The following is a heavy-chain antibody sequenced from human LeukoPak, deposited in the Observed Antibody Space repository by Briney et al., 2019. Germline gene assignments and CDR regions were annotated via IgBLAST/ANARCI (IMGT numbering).Heavy chain of an antibody. CDR3: ARDHDYVWGSYPNPPFDY. D-gene: IGHD3-16*02. CDR1: GGSISSSSYY. V-gene: IGHV4-39*07. Sequence: PSETLSLTCTVSGGSISSSSYYWGWIRQPPGKGLEWIGSIYYSGSTYYNPSLKSRVTISVDTSKNQFSLKLSSVTAADTAVYYCARDHDYVWGSYPNPPFDYWGQGTPVTVSS. J-gene: IGHJ4*02. CDR2: IYYSGST.